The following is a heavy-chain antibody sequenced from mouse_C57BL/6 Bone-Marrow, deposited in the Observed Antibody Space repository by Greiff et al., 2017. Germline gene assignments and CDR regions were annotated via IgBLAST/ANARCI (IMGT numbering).Heavy chain of an antibody. CDR2: IYPGSGST. CDR3: ARWGFYYGSSDAMDY. V-gene: IGHV1-55*01. J-gene: IGHJ4*01. D-gene: IGHD1-1*01. CDR1: GYTFTSYW. Sequence: VQLQQSGAELVKPGASVKMSCKASGYTFTSYWITWVKQRPGQGLEWIGDIYPGSGSTNYNEKFKSKATLTVDTSSSTAYMQLSSLTSEDSAVYYGARWGFYYGSSDAMDYWCQGTSVTVSS.